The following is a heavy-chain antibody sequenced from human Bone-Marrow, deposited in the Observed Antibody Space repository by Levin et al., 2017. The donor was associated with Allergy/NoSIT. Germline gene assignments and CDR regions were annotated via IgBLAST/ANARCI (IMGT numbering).Heavy chain of an antibody. V-gene: IGHV3-48*03. CDR2: ISSSGSTI. CDR1: GFTFSSYE. D-gene: IGHD5-18*01. Sequence: GGSLRLSCAASGFTFSSYEMNWVRQAPGKGLEWVSYISSSGSTIYYADSVKGRFTISRDNAKNSLYLQMNSLRAEDTAVYYCARVERDTAMVRGWCDPWGQGTLVTVSS. CDR3: ARVERDTAMVRGWCDP. J-gene: IGHJ5*02.